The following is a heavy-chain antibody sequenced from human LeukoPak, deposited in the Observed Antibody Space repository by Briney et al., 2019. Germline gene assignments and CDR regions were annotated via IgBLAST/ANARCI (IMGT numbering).Heavy chain of an antibody. J-gene: IGHJ2*01. CDR3: ARGTQLAHWYFDL. Sequence: GGSLRLSCAASGFIFSSYWMHWVRQAPGKGLVWVSRIKSDGSSTRYAESVKGRFTISRDNAKNTLCLQMNSLRAEDTAVYYCARGTQLAHWYFDLWGRGTLVTVSS. CDR2: IKSDGSST. D-gene: IGHD1-1*01. CDR1: GFIFSSYW. V-gene: IGHV3-74*01.